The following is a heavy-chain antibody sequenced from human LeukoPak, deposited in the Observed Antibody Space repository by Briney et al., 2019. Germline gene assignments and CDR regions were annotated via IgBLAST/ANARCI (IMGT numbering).Heavy chain of an antibody. CDR3: ARDGTFYSGSYSYFFDF. CDR2: INPSGSST. V-gene: IGHV1-46*01. J-gene: IGHJ4*02. Sequence: ASVKVSCKASGYSFTSHYMHWVRQAPGQGLEWMGLINPSGSSTLYAQKFQGRVTMTRDMSTTTDYMELSSLRSDDTAAYYCARDGTFYSGSYSYFFDFWGQGTLVTVSS. D-gene: IGHD1-26*01. CDR1: GYSFTSHY.